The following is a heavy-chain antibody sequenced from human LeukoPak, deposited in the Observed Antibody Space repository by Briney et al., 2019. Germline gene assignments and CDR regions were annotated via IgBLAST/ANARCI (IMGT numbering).Heavy chain of an antibody. V-gene: IGHV3-74*01. CDR1: GFTFSSYW. Sequence: PGGSLRLSCAASGFTFSSYWMHWVRQAPGKGLVWVSRINTDGSSTTYADSVKGRFTISRDNAKNTLYLQMNSLRAEDTAVYYCAKGLEVIVVPAAIAYWGQGTLATVSS. D-gene: IGHD2-2*02. CDR2: INTDGSST. J-gene: IGHJ4*02. CDR3: AKGLEVIVVPAAIAY.